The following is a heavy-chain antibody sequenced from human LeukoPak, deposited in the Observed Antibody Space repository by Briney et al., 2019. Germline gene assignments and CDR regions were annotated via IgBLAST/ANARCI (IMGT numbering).Heavy chain of an antibody. D-gene: IGHD6-13*01. J-gene: IGHJ6*02. Sequence: PGGSLGLSCAASGFTISSYAMHWVRQAPGKGLEWVAVISYDGSNKYYADSVKGRFTISRDNSKNTLYLQMNSLRAEDTAVYYCARDLFTDSSSWYCGMDVWGQGTTVTVSS. CDR1: GFTISSYA. CDR2: ISYDGSNK. V-gene: IGHV3-30-3*01. CDR3: ARDLFTDSSSWYCGMDV.